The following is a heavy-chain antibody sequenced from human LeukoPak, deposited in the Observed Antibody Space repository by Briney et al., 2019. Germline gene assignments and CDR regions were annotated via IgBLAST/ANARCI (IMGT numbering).Heavy chain of an antibody. D-gene: IGHD2-2*01. Sequence: ASVKVSCKASGYTFTSYDINWVRQATGPGLEWMGWINPNSGNTGYAQKFQGRVTMTRNTSISTAYMELSSLRSEDTAVYYCAIKRYQLSSDYYCYYMDVWGKGTTVTVSS. V-gene: IGHV1-8*01. CDR3: AIKRYQLSSDYYCYYMDV. CDR1: GYTFTSYD. CDR2: INPNSGNT. J-gene: IGHJ6*03.